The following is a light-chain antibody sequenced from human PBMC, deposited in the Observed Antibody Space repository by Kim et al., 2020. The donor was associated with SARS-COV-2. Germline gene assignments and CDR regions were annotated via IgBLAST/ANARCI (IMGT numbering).Light chain of an antibody. CDR3: AAWDDNLSGLE. CDR1: SANRGSCY. CDR2: RKN. V-gene: IGLV1-47*01. Sequence: GERGTSYCSGGSANRGSCYVCWYRRLPGTAPKLLIQRKNKRPSGVPDRVSGSKSGTAASLAISGLRSEDEADYYCAAWDDNLSGLEFGGGTQLTVL. J-gene: IGLJ2*01.